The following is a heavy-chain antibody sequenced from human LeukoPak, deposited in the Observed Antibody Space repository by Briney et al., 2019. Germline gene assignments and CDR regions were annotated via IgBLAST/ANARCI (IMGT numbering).Heavy chain of an antibody. CDR1: GVSISCYY. CDR2: TYYSGSN. CDR3: ARDLYGSGSYDY. J-gene: IGHJ4*02. V-gene: IGHV4-59*01. D-gene: IGHD3-10*01. Sequence: SVTLSLTCTVSGVSISCYYWRGLPQPPGKGLVGLMYTYYSGSNNYNPSLKSRVTISVDTSKNQFSLKLSSVTAAATAVYYCARDLYGSGSYDYWGQGTLVTVSS.